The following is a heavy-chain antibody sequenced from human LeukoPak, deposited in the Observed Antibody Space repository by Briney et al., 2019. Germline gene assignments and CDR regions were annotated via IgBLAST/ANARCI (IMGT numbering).Heavy chain of an antibody. V-gene: IGHV3-74*01. Sequence: PGGSLRLSCAASGFTFSSYEMTWVRQAPGKGPVWVARIKTDGTRISYADSVKGRFTISRDNAKNTLYLQMNSLRAEDTAVYHCVREAHDYGSGSSDSWGQGTLVTVSS. CDR3: VREAHDYGSGSSDS. J-gene: IGHJ4*02. D-gene: IGHD3-10*01. CDR1: GFTFSSYE. CDR2: IKTDGTRI.